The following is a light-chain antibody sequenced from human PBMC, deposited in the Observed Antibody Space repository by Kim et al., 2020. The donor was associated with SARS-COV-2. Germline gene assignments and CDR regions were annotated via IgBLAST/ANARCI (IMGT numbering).Light chain of an antibody. CDR3: QAWDSSTGV. Sequence: SVSPGQTASITCSGNKLGDKYACWYQQKPGQSPVLVIYHDSKRPSGIPERFSGSNSGNTATLTISGTQAMDEADYYCQAWDSSTGVFGTGTRSPS. J-gene: IGLJ1*01. CDR1: KLGDKY. V-gene: IGLV3-1*01. CDR2: HDS.